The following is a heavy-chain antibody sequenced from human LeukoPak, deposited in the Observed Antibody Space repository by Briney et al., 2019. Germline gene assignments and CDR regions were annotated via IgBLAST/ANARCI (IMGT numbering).Heavy chain of an antibody. Sequence: GGSLRLSCAASGFTFSSYWMSWVRQAPGKGLEWVSVIYSGGSTYYADSVKGRFTISRDNSKNTLYLQMNSLRAEDTAVYYCARDLCSGGSCLDYWGQGTLVTVSS. CDR3: ARDLCSGGSCLDY. J-gene: IGHJ4*02. V-gene: IGHV3-53*01. CDR1: GFTFSSYW. D-gene: IGHD2-15*01. CDR2: IYSGGST.